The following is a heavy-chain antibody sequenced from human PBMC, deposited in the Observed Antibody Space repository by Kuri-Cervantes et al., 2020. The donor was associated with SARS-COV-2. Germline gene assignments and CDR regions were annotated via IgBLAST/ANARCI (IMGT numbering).Heavy chain of an antibody. V-gene: IGHV3-33*06. Sequence: GGSLRLSCAASGFTFSSYGMHWVRQAPGKGLEWVAVIWYDGSNKYYADSVKGRFTISRDNSKNTLYLQMNSLRAEDTAVYYCAKDRIDIGYCYYYYGMDVWGQGTTVTVSS. CDR3: AKDRIDIGYCYYYYGMDV. J-gene: IGHJ6*02. CDR1: GFTFSSYG. D-gene: IGHD2-15*01. CDR2: IWYDGSNK.